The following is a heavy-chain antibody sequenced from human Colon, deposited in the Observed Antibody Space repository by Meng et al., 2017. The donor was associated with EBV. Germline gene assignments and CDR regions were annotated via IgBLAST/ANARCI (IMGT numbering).Heavy chain of an antibody. V-gene: IGHV4-39*07. D-gene: IGHD3-10*01. Sequence: QLQLQESGPGLVXXXXXLXLTXTXPGGSITNGSYYWGWIRQPPGKGLEWIGNIYYSGNTYYNPSLKSRVTIPVDTSKNQFSLKLSSVTAADTALYYCATTKYDSGSYNWFDPWGQGTLVTVSS. CDR2: IYYSGNT. J-gene: IGHJ5*02. CDR1: GGSITNGSYY. CDR3: ATTKYDSGSYNWFDP.